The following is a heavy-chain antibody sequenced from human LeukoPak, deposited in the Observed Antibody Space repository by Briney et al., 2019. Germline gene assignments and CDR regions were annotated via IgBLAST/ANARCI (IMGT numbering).Heavy chain of an antibody. J-gene: IGHJ4*02. D-gene: IGHD5-18*01. CDR2: IFYSGTT. Sequence: WESLSLTCTVSGVSISSYYWSWIRQPPGKGLEWIGFIFYSGTTNYNPSLKSRVTISVDTSKNQFSLKVISVTAADTAVYYCARKGYTNGYDYWGQGTLVTLSS. CDR3: ARKGYTNGYDY. CDR1: GVSISSYY. V-gene: IGHV4-59*08.